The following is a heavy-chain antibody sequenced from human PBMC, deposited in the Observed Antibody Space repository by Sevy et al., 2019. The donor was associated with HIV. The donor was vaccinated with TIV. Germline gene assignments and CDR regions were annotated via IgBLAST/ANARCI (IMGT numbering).Heavy chain of an antibody. CDR3: ARGKYDFWSGYFYYYYMDV. V-gene: IGHV4-59*01. CDR1: GGSISSYY. J-gene: IGHJ6*03. CDR2: IYYSGST. D-gene: IGHD3-3*01. Sequence: SETLSLTCTVSGGSISSYYWSCIRQPPGKGLEWIGYIYYSGSTNYNPSLKSRVTISVDTSKNQFSLKLSSVTAADTAVYYCARGKYDFWSGYFYYYYMDVWGKGTTVTVSS.